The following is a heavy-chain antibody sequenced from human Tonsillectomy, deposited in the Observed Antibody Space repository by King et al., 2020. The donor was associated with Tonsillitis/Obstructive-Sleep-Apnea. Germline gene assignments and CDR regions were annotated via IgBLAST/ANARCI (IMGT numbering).Heavy chain of an antibody. CDR2: INHSGTT. Sequence: VQLQQWGAGLLKPSETLSLTCAVNGAPFRGTFWSWIRQSQGKGLEWIGEINHSGTTHCDPSLKTRVTMSVDMSKNQFSLKLASVTAADTGVYFCARLNSGYDTIWWYDPWGQGLPVIVSS. V-gene: IGHV4-34*01. J-gene: IGHJ5*02. CDR3: ARLNSGYDTIWWYDP. CDR1: GAPFRGTF. D-gene: IGHD5-12*01.